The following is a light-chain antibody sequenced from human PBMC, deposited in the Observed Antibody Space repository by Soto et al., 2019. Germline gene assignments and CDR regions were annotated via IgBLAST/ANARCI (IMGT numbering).Light chain of an antibody. J-gene: IGKJ1*01. Sequence: EIVLTQSPGTLSLSPGERATLSCRASQSVSSSYLAWYQQKPGQAPRLLIYGASSRATGIPDRFSGSGSGTEFTLTISRLEAEDFAVYYCQQYGSSPRTFGQGTKVEIK. CDR3: QQYGSSPRT. CDR1: QSVSSSY. V-gene: IGKV3-20*01. CDR2: GAS.